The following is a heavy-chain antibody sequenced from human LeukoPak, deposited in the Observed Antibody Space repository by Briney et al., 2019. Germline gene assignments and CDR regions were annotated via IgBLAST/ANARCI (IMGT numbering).Heavy chain of an antibody. D-gene: IGHD2-15*01. Sequence: PSETLSLTCTVSGGSISSYYWSWIRQPAGKGLECIGRIYTSGSTDYNPSLKSRVTMSVDTSKIQFSLKLSSVTAADTAVYYCARRVVVAATRYNWFDPWGQGTLVTVSS. CDR3: ARRVVVAATRYNWFDP. J-gene: IGHJ5*02. CDR1: GGSISSYY. CDR2: IYTSGST. V-gene: IGHV4-4*07.